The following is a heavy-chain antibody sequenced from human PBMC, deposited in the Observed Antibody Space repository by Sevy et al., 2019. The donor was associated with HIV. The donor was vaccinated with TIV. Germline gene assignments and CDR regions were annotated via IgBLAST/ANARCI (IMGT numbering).Heavy chain of an antibody. V-gene: IGHV1-2*02. D-gene: IGHD4-4*01. Sequence: ASVKASCKASGYIFTDYYIHWVRQAPGQGLEWMAWINSDSGVTNYAQRFQGEVTVTRDTSLSTAYLELSRLKSNDTAIYYCARLTTQPTSDLYGMDVWGQGTRVTVS. CDR1: GYIFTDYY. CDR2: INSDSGVT. J-gene: IGHJ6*02. CDR3: ARLTTQPTSDLYGMDV.